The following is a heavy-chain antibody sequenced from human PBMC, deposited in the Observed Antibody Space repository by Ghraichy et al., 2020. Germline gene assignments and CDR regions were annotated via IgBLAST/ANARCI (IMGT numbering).Heavy chain of an antibody. Sequence: SETLSLTCTVSGYSISSGYYWGWIRQPPGKGLEWIASTYHSGSTSYNPSLKSRVTISVDTSKNQFSLNLNSVTAADTAVYYCARDSGFGVFYFDPWGPGTPITVSS. CDR3: ARDSGFGVFYFDP. CDR2: TYHSGST. CDR1: GYSISSGYY. V-gene: IGHV4-38-2*02. D-gene: IGHD3-10*01. J-gene: IGHJ4*02.